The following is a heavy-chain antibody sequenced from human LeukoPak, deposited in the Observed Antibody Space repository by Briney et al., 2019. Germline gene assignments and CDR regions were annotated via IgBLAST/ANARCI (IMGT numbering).Heavy chain of an antibody. J-gene: IGHJ4*02. D-gene: IGHD2-8*01. CDR1: GFTFSGSA. Sequence: GGSLRLSCAASGFTFSGSAMHWVRQASGKGLEWVGRIRSKANSYATAYAASVKGRFTISRDDSKNTAYLQMNSLKTEDTAVYYCTSRLSGYCTNGVCYIDYWGQGTLVTASS. CDR2: IRSKANSYAT. V-gene: IGHV3-73*01. CDR3: TSRLSGYCTNGVCYIDY.